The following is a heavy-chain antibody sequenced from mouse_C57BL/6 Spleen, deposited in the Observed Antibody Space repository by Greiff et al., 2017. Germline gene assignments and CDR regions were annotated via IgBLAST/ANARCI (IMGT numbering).Heavy chain of an antibody. Sequence: VQLQQSGAELVRPGTSVKVSCKASGYAFTNYLIEWVKQRPGKGLEWIGVINPGSGGTNYNEKFKGKATLTADKSSSTAYMQLSSLTSEDSAVYFCARGGYGTGYFDVWGTGTTVTVSS. CDR1: GYAFTNYL. CDR2: INPGSGGT. J-gene: IGHJ1*03. D-gene: IGHD2-10*02. V-gene: IGHV1-54*01. CDR3: ARGGYGTGYFDV.